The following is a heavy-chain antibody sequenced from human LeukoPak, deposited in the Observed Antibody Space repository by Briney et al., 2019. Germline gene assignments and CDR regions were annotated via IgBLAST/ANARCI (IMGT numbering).Heavy chain of an antibody. CDR1: GGSISSYY. Sequence: SETLSLTCTVSGGSISSYYWSWIRQPPGKGLEWIGYIYYSGSTNYNPSLKSRVTISVDTSKNQFSLKLSSVTAADTAVYYCAGTPNWFDPWGQGTLVTVSS. CDR2: IYYSGST. J-gene: IGHJ5*02. CDR3: AGTPNWFDP. D-gene: IGHD2-15*01. V-gene: IGHV4-59*01.